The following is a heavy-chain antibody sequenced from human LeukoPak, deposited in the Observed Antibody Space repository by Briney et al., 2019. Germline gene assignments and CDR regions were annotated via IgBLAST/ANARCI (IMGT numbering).Heavy chain of an antibody. V-gene: IGHV3-48*01. J-gene: IGHJ4*02. CDR3: ARAPTYYYDSSGPGRDY. CDR2: ISSSSSTI. CDR1: GFTFSSYS. Sequence: GGSLRLSCATTGFTFSSYSMNWVRQAPGKGLEWVSYISSSSSTIYYADSVKGRFTISRDNAKNSLYLQMNSLRAEDTAVYYCARAPTYYYDSSGPGRDYWGQGTLVTVSS. D-gene: IGHD3-22*01.